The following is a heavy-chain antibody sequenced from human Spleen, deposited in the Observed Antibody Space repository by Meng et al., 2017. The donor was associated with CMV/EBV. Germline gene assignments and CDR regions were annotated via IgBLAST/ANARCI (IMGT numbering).Heavy chain of an antibody. Sequence: VRLVVAGGGLVPPGGSLRLSCAVSGFTVRCYWLHWVRHVPGKGLEWVSRIENYGTSTDYADSVKGRFTISRDSAKNTLYLQMNSLRAEDTGVYYCARGVAESLGWEMGYWGQGTLVTVSS. V-gene: IGHV3-74*01. CDR3: ARGVAESLGWEMGY. CDR1: GFTVRCYW. D-gene: IGHD6-19*01. J-gene: IGHJ4*02. CDR2: IENYGTST.